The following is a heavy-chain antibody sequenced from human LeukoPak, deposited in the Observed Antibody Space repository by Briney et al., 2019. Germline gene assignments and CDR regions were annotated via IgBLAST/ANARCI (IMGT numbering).Heavy chain of an antibody. CDR3: ARWVYYYDF. CDR2: ISASGDST. CDR1: GFTFSTYA. Sequence: GGSLRLSCSASGFTFSTYAINWLRQAPGKGLEWVSAISASGDSTLYADSVKGRFTISRDNSRNTLYLQMRNLRVEDTALYYCARWVYYYDFWGQGTLLTVSS. J-gene: IGHJ4*02. D-gene: IGHD5-24*01. V-gene: IGHV3-23*01.